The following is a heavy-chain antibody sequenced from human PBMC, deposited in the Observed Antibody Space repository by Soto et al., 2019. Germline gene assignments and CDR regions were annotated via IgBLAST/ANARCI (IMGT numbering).Heavy chain of an antibody. Sequence: SETLSLTCTVSGGSISSYYWSWIRQPPGKGLEWIGYIYYSGSTNYNPSLKSRITISVDTSKNQFSLKLSSVTAADTAVYYCAVRTGGAADYWGQGTLVTVSS. J-gene: IGHJ4*02. CDR3: AVRTGGAADY. V-gene: IGHV4-59*08. CDR1: GGSISSYY. D-gene: IGHD3-16*01. CDR2: IYYSGST.